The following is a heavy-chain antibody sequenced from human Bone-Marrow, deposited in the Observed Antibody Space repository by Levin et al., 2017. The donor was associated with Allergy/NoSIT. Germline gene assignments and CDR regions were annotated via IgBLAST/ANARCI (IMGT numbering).Heavy chain of an antibody. D-gene: IGHD1-1*01. J-gene: IGHJ5*02. CDR1: GGSITSGSYY. CDR2: IYTSGST. Sequence: PSETLSLTCTVSGGSITSGSYYWSWIRQPAGKGLEWIGRIYTSGSTDYNSSLDSRVTISLDTSGTQFSLELSSVTAADTAVYYCARDSGSNWHDRLGLGWFDPWGQGTLVTVSS. V-gene: IGHV4-61*02. CDR3: ARDSGSNWHDRLGLGWFDP.